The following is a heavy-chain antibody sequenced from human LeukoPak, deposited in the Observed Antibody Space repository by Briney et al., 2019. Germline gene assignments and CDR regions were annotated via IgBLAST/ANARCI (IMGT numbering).Heavy chain of an antibody. CDR2: IIPILGIA. J-gene: IGHJ6*02. V-gene: IGHV1-69*04. CDR3: ARIGESGIAAAGGPEGYYYGMDV. CDR1: GGTFSSYA. Sequence: ASVKVSCKASGGTFSSYAISWVRQAPGQGLEWMGRIIPILGIANYAQKFQGRVTITADKSTSTAYMELSSLRSEDTAVYYCARIGESGIAAAGGPEGYYYGMDVWGQGTTVTVSS. D-gene: IGHD6-13*01.